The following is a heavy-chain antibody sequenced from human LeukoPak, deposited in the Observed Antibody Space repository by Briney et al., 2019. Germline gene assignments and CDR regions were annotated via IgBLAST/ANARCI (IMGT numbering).Heavy chain of an antibody. Sequence: GGSLRLSCAASGFIFSDYHMSWIRQASGKGLEWVAYISPGGDAVYFADSVRGRITISRDNSKNTLYLQMNSLRAEDTAVYYCAKDGYGDYELDYWGQGTLVTVSS. J-gene: IGHJ4*02. CDR3: AKDGYGDYELDY. V-gene: IGHV3-11*01. CDR1: GFIFSDYH. CDR2: ISPGGDAV. D-gene: IGHD4-17*01.